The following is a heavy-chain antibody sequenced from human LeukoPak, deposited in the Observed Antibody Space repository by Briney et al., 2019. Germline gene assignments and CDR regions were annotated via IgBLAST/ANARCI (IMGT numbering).Heavy chain of an antibody. CDR1: GFTFSSYA. V-gene: IGHV3-23*01. D-gene: IGHD3-3*01. Sequence: GRSLRLSCAASGFTFSSYAMSWVRQAPGKGLEWVSAISGSGGSTYYADSVKGRFTISRDNSKNTLYLQMNSLRAEDTAVYYCATMYYDFWSGYLEDYWGQGTLVTVSS. CDR3: ATMYYDFWSGYLEDY. CDR2: ISGSGGST. J-gene: IGHJ4*02.